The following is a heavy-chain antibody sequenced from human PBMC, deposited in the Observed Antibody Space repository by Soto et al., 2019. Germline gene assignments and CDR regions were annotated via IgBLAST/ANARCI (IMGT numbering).Heavy chain of an antibody. V-gene: IGHV4-61*01. CDR2: IHYTGNT. D-gene: IGHD2-15*01. CDR1: GGSVSSGSHY. CDR3: ARGEYCSGDTCPGYYYYYYGMDV. Sequence: PSETLSLTCTVSGGSVSSGSHYWSWIRQPPGKGLEWIGYIHYTGNTNYNPSLLSRVTISVDTSRNQFSLRLSSVTAADTAVYYCARGEYCSGDTCPGYYYYYYGMDVWGQGTTVTVSS. J-gene: IGHJ6*02.